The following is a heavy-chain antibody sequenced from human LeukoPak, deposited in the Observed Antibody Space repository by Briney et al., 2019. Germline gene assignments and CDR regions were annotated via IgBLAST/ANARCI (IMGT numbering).Heavy chain of an antibody. CDR2: IKSKIDGGTT. CDR3: ISPRTSSY. Sequence: GGPLNLSCAPSGLTFNKAWMNWVRQAPGKGLEWVGRIKSKIDGGTTDYAAPVKGRFIISRDDSKNTLYLQMNSLETEDTALYYCISPRTSSYWGQGTLVTVSS. D-gene: IGHD2-2*01. CDR1: GLTFNKAW. J-gene: IGHJ4*02. V-gene: IGHV3-15*07.